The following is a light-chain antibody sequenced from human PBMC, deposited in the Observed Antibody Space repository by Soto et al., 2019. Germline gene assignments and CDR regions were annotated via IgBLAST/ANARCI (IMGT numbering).Light chain of an antibody. J-gene: IGKJ5*01. CDR2: GAS. CDR3: HHNGSSPPLT. V-gene: IGKV3-20*01. CDR1: QSVSSSY. Sequence: EIVLTQSPGTLSLSPGERATLSCRASQSVSSSYLAWYQQKPGQAPRLLIYGASSRATGIPDRFSGSGSGTDFTLTISSLEPEDFAVYYCHHNGSSPPLTVGQGTRLEIK.